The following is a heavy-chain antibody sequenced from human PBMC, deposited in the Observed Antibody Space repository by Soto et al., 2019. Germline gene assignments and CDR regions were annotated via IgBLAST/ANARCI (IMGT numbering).Heavy chain of an antibody. Sequence: GASVKVSCKASGYPFTTYGINWVRQAPGQGLEWMGWISVSNGYTNYAQNLQGRVTMTADTSTNVAYMELRSLRSDDTAVYYCTRENAAAASPTLDYWGHGTLVTVSS. CDR1: GYPFTTYG. D-gene: IGHD6-13*01. CDR3: TRENAAAASPTLDY. V-gene: IGHV1-18*01. CDR2: ISVSNGYT. J-gene: IGHJ4*01.